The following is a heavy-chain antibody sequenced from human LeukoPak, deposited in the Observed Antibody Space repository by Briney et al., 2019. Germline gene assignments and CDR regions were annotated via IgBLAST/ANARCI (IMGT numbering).Heavy chain of an antibody. J-gene: IGHJ4*02. V-gene: IGHV3-23*01. D-gene: IGHD3-22*01. CDR2: ISGSGGST. Sequence: GGSLRLSSAASGFTFSGNWMSWVRQAPGKGREWVSDISGSGGSTYYADTVRGRFTISRDNSKNTLYLQMNSLRAEDTAVYYCAKDPGYYYDSSGYQTPDYWGQGALVTVSS. CDR3: AKDPGYYYDSSGYQTPDY. CDR1: GFTFSGNW.